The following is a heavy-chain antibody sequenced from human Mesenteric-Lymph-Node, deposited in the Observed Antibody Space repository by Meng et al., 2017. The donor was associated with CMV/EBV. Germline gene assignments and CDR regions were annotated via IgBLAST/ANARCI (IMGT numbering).Heavy chain of an antibody. Sequence: GSLRLSCTVSGGSVSSGSYYWSWIRQPPGKGLEWIGYIYYSGSTNYNPSLKSRVTISVDTSKNQFSLKLSSVTAADTAVYYCARGSSRFPYYFDYWGQGTLVTVSS. J-gene: IGHJ4*02. CDR1: GGSVSSGSYY. V-gene: IGHV4-61*01. CDR2: IYYSGST. CDR3: ARGSSRFPYYFDY. D-gene: IGHD1-26*01.